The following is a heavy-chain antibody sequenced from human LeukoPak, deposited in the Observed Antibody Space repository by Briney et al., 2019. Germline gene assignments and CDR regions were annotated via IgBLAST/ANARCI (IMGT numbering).Heavy chain of an antibody. CDR1: GFTFSSYA. J-gene: IGHJ4*02. CDR3: ARDLTVVVVTAIQYYFDY. D-gene: IGHD2-21*02. Sequence: GGSLRLSCAASGFTFSSYAMHWVRQAPGKGLDWVAVISYDGSNKYYADSVKGRFTISRDNSKNTLYLQMNSLRAEDTAVYYCARDLTVVVVTAIQYYFDYWGQGTLVTVSS. V-gene: IGHV3-30-3*01. CDR2: ISYDGSNK.